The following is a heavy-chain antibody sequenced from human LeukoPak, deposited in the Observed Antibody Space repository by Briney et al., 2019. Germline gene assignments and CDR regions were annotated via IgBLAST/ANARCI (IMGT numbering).Heavy chain of an antibody. CDR1: GFTFSSYT. Sequence: GGSLRLSCAASGFTFSSYTMTWVRQAPGKGLEWVSSISSSSSYIYYGDSVKGRFTISRDNAKKSLFLQMNSLRAEDTAVYYCAKDQAYGDLTFDYWGQGTLVTVSS. CDR2: ISSSSSYI. CDR3: AKDQAYGDLTFDY. J-gene: IGHJ4*02. D-gene: IGHD4-17*01. V-gene: IGHV3-21*04.